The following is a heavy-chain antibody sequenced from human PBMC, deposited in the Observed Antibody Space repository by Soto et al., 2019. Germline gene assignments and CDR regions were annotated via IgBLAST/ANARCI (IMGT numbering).Heavy chain of an antibody. CDR1: GGSLSNYY. Sequence: XTLSLTCNVSGGSLSNYYWTWVRQSPEKGLEWIGYMYYNGNINYNLSLKSRVTISIDTSKDQFALTLKSLAAADTAVYYCAGGGNWFDPWGQGVLGTVSS. D-gene: IGHD3-16*01. V-gene: IGHV4-59*01. CDR3: AGGGNWFDP. J-gene: IGHJ5*02. CDR2: MYYNGNI.